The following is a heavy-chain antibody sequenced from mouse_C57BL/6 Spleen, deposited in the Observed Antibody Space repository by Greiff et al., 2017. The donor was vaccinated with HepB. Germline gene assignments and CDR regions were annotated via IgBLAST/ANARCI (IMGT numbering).Heavy chain of an antibody. CDR3: AGGGDYFDY. CDR1: GYSITSGYY. J-gene: IGHJ2*01. CDR2: ISYDGSN. Sequence: VQLKESGPGLVKPSQSLSLTCSVTGYSITSGYYWNWIRQFPGNKLEWMGYISYDGSNNYNPSLKNRISINRATSKNQFFLKLNSVTTEDTATYYCAGGGDYFDYWGQGTTLTVSS. V-gene: IGHV3-6*01.